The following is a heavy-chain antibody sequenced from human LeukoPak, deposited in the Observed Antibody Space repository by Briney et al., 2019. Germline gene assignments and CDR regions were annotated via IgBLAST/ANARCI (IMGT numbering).Heavy chain of an antibody. CDR2: ISTSSSYI. CDR1: GFTFSSYT. J-gene: IGHJ4*02. CDR3: AKDAKQTTYYYGSGSYYLLAIFDS. V-gene: IGHV3-21*04. D-gene: IGHD3-10*01. Sequence: PGGSLRLSCAASGFTFSSYTMNWVRQAPGKGPEWVSSISTSSSYIYYADSVKGRFTISRDNAKNSLYLQMNSLRADDTAVYYCAKDAKQTTYYYGSGSYYLLAIFDSWGQGTLVTVSS.